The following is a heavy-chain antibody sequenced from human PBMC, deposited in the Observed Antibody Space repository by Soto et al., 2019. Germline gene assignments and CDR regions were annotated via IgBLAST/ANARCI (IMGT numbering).Heavy chain of an antibody. V-gene: IGHV3-21*01. D-gene: IGHD3-22*01. J-gene: IGHJ4*02. CDR3: ATEKHYFDTGGYYY. Sequence: PGGPLRLSCAASGFTFSSYSMNWVRQAPGKGLEWVSSISSSSSYIYYADSVKGRFTISRDNAKNSLYLQMNSLRAEDTAVYYCATEKHYFDTGGYYYWGQGTLVTVSS. CDR2: ISSSSSYI. CDR1: GFTFSSYS.